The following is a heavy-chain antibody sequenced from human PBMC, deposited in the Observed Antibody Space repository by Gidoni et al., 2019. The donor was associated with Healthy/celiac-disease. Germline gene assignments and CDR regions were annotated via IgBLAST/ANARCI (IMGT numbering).Heavy chain of an antibody. Sequence: QVQLQESGPGLVKPSETLSLPCTVPGGPISSYYWSWIRQPPGKGLEWIGYIYYSGSTNYNPSLKSRVTISVDTSKNQFSLKLSSVTAADTAVYYCARDLRPYYGDYVDNWFDPWGQGTLVTVSS. CDR3: ARDLRPYYGDYVDNWFDP. CDR1: GGPISSYY. V-gene: IGHV4-59*01. D-gene: IGHD4-17*01. J-gene: IGHJ5*02. CDR2: IYYSGST.